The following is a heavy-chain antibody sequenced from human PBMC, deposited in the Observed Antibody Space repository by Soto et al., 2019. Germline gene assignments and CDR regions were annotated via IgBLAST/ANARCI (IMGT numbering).Heavy chain of an antibody. J-gene: IGHJ3*02. CDR2: ISAYNGNT. V-gene: IGHV1-18*01. Sequence: ASVKVSCKASGYTFTINGISWVRQAPGQGLEWMGWISAYNGNTNYAQKLQGRVTMTTDTSTSTAYMELRSLRSDDTAVYYCASNYYDSSGYWSSAFDIWGQGTMVTVSS. CDR3: ASNYYDSSGYWSSAFDI. D-gene: IGHD3-22*01. CDR1: GYTFTING.